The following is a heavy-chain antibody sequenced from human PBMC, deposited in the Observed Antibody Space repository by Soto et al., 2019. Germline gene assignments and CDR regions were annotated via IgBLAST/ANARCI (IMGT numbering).Heavy chain of an antibody. CDR2: ISSSSSYI. CDR1: GFTFSSYS. CDR3: ARDRFLEWSSLNYYGMDV. J-gene: IGHJ6*02. D-gene: IGHD3-3*01. V-gene: IGHV3-21*01. Sequence: ESGGGLVKPGGSLRLSCAASGFTFSSYSMNWVRQAPGKGLEWVSSISSSSSYIYYADSVKGRFTISRDNAKNSLYLQMNSLRAEDTAVYYCARDRFLEWSSLNYYGMDVWGQGTTVTVSS.